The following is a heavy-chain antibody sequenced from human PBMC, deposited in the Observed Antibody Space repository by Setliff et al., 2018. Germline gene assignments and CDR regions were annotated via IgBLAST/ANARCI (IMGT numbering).Heavy chain of an antibody. CDR1: GDSISNYY. CDR2: IHHSGGT. Sequence: SETLSLTCTVSGDSISNYYWSWIRQRPGKGLEWIGEIHHSGGTSYNPSLKSRVTISIDTSKNQFSLNLNSVTAADTAVYFCARTTHYDFWSGYLYWGQGTLVTVSS. D-gene: IGHD3-3*01. CDR3: ARTTHYDFWSGYLY. J-gene: IGHJ4*02. V-gene: IGHV4-34*01.